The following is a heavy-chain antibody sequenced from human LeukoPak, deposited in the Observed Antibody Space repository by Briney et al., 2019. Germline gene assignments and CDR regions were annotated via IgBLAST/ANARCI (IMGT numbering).Heavy chain of an antibody. D-gene: IGHD4-17*01. Sequence: GGSLRLSCAVSGFTFSNYAMSWVRQAPGKGLEWVSAISGSGGSTYYADSVKGRFTISRDNSKNTLYLQMNSLRAEDTAVYYCAKDWVTTVTTSPGEYWGQGTLVTVSS. CDR1: GFTFSNYA. V-gene: IGHV3-23*01. CDR3: AKDWVTTVTTSPGEY. CDR2: ISGSGGST. J-gene: IGHJ4*02.